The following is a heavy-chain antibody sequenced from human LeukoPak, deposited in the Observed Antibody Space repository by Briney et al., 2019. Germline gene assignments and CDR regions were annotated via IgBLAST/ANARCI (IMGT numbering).Heavy chain of an antibody. Sequence: SETLSLTCTVSGGSISSGSYYWSWIRQPAGKRLQWIGRIYTSGSTNYNPSLKSRVTMSVDTSKNQFSLKLSSVTAADSAVYYCASSPYCSTTSCQTQDYWGQGTLVTVSS. CDR3: ASSPYCSTTSCQTQDY. V-gene: IGHV4-61*02. D-gene: IGHD2-2*01. CDR2: IYTSGST. CDR1: GGSISSGSYY. J-gene: IGHJ4*02.